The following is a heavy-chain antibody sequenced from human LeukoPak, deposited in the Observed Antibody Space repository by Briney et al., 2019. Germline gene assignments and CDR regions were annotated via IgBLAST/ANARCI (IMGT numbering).Heavy chain of an antibody. CDR3: AKLPYEGYYYYYMDV. Sequence: GGSLRLSCAVSGFIFSNYAMSWVRQAPGKGLEWVSAISGSGGSTYYADSVKGRFTISRDNSKNTLHLQMNSLRAEDTAVYYCAKLPYEGYYYYYMDVWGKGTTVTVSS. D-gene: IGHD5-12*01. J-gene: IGHJ6*03. CDR2: ISGSGGST. V-gene: IGHV3-23*01. CDR1: GFIFSNYA.